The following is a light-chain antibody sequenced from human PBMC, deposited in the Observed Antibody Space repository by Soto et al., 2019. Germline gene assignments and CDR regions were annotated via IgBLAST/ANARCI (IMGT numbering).Light chain of an antibody. Sequence: QSALPQPASVSGSPGQSITISCTGTSREVGGYNYVSWYQQHPDRAPKVMIYEVSNRPSGVSNRFSGSKSGNTASLTISGLQAEHEADYYCSSFTSSSTLVVFGAGTKVTVL. V-gene: IGLV2-14*01. CDR3: SSFTSSSTLVV. J-gene: IGLJ1*01. CDR2: EVS. CDR1: SREVGGYNY.